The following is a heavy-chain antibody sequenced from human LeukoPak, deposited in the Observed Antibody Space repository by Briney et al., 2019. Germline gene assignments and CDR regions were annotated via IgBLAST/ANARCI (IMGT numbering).Heavy chain of an antibody. Sequence: GGSLRLSCAASGFTFSTYTMNWVRQAPGKGLEWVSSISSSSYLFYADSVKGRFTISRDNAKNSLYLQMNSLRAEDTAVYYCAREFAYECGELFDYWGQGTLVTVSS. D-gene: IGHD3-10*01. CDR2: ISSSSYL. J-gene: IGHJ4*02. CDR3: AREFAYECGELFDY. V-gene: IGHV3-21*01. CDR1: GFTFSTYT.